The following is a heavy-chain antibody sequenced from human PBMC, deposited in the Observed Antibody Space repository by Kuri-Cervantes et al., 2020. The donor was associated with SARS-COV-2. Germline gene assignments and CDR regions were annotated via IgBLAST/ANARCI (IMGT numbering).Heavy chain of an antibody. CDR3: ATRKTVYITHDYGYGMDV. CDR2: IIPIFATA. V-gene: IGHV1-69*06. J-gene: IGHJ6*02. D-gene: IGHD3-16*01. CDR1: GGTFSNYA. Sequence: SVKVSCKASGGTFSNYAINWVRQAPGQGLEWMGGIIPIFATANYAQKFQDRVTITAGKSTSTAYMELSSLRSEDTAVYYCATRKTVYITHDYGYGMDVWGQGTTVTVSS.